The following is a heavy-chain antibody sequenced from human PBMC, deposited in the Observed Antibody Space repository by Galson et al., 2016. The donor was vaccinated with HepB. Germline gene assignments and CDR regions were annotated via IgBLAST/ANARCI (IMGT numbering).Heavy chain of an antibody. J-gene: IGHJ4*02. CDR2: IYHGGNT. CDR3: AKDHPSPGWPSFES. V-gene: IGHV4-4*02. Sequence: SETLSLTCVVSGGSISTINWWCWVRQHPGKGLEWSGEIYHGGNTNYNPSLHSRVTLSVDKSRNQFSLKLISVIAADTAVYYCAKDHPSPGWPSFESWGQGTLVTVSS. CDR1: GGSISTINW. D-gene: IGHD6-19*01.